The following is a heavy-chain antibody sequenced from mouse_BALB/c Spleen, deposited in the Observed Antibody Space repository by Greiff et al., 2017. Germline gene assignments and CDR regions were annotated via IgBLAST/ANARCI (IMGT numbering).Heavy chain of an antibody. CDR3: ARQLGLRRYYAMDY. V-gene: IGHV14-3*02. Sequence: VQLQQSGAELVKPGASVKLSCTASGFNIKDTYMHWVKQRPEQGLEWIGRIDPANGNTKYDPKFQGKATITADTSSNTAYLQLSSLTSEDTAVYYCARQLGLRRYYAMDYWGQGTSVTVSS. CDR1: GFNIKDTY. D-gene: IGHD3-1*01. J-gene: IGHJ4*01. CDR2: IDPANGNT.